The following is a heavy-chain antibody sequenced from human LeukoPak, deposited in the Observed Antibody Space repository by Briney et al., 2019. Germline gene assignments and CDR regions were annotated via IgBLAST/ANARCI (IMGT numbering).Heavy chain of an antibody. J-gene: IGHJ4*02. D-gene: IGHD3-10*01. CDR1: GFTFSSYW. CDR2: INIVGSST. CDR3: ARDRVGITMVRGAYSKFDY. V-gene: IGHV3-74*01. Sequence: TGGSLRLSCAASGFTFSSYWMHWVRQAPGKGLVWVSRINIVGSSTSYADSVKGRFTISRDNAKNMLYLQMSSLRAEDTAVYYCARDRVGITMVRGAYSKFDYWGQGTLVTVSS.